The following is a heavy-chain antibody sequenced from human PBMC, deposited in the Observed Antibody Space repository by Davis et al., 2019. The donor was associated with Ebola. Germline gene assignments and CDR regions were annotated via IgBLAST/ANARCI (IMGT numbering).Heavy chain of an antibody. D-gene: IGHD2-21*02. CDR3: VRDPALVVTGGGWFFGL. Sequence: GESLKISCSASGFIFSTYVMSWVRQAPGKGLEWVANIKQDGSEKYYVDSVEGRFTISRDNAKTSLYLQMNSLRAEDTAVYYCVRDPALVVTGGGWFFGLWGRGTLVTVSS. CDR1: GFIFSTYV. CDR2: IKQDGSEK. V-gene: IGHV3-7*01. J-gene: IGHJ2*01.